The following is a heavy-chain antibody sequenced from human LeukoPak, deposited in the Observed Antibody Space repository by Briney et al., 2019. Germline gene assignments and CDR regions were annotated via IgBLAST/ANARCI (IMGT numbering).Heavy chain of an antibody. V-gene: IGHV3-9*01. D-gene: IGHD3-10*01. Sequence: GGSLRLSCAASGFTFDDYAMHWVRQAPGKGLEWVSGISWNSGSIGYADSVKGRSTISRDNAKNSLYLQMNSLRAEDTALYYCAKDISGSGKYYFDYWGQGTLVTVSS. CDR1: GFTFDDYA. CDR2: ISWNSGSI. CDR3: AKDISGSGKYYFDY. J-gene: IGHJ4*02.